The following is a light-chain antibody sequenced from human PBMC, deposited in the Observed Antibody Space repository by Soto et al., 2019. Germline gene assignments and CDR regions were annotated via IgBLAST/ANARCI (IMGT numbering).Light chain of an antibody. J-gene: IGLJ2*01. CDR3: GTWDNSLSAGV. CDR2: DNN. Sequence: QSVLTQPPSVSAAPGQKVTISCSGSCSNIENNYVSWYQQLPGTAPKLLIYDNNKRPSGIPDRFSGSKSGTSATLGITGLQTGDEAEYYCGTWDNSLSAGVFGGGTKLTVL. CDR1: CSNIENNY. V-gene: IGLV1-51*01.